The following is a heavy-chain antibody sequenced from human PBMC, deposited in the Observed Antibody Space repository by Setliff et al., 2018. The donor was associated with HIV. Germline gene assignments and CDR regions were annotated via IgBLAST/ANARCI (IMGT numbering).Heavy chain of an antibody. CDR1: GDNVSSDRTA. CDR3: ARGSYGSVLL. CDR2: THYRSRWYS. Sequence: SQTLSLTCAISGDNVSSDRTAWNWIRQSPSRGLEWLGRTHYRSRWYSDYATFVKSRITINPDTSKNQFSLQLSSVTPEDTAVYYCARGSYGSVLLWGQGTLVTVSS. D-gene: IGHD6-19*01. V-gene: IGHV6-1*01. J-gene: IGHJ4*02.